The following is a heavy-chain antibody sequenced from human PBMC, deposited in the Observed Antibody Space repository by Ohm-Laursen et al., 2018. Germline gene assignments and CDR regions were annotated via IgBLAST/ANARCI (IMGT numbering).Heavy chain of an antibody. CDR1: GFTFSSYG. CDR2: IWYDGSNK. CDR3: AKDPNGDYAF. J-gene: IGHJ4*01. D-gene: IGHD2-8*01. Sequence: SLRLSCTASGFTFSSYGMHWVRQAPGKGLEWVAVIWYDGSNKYYADSVKGRFTISRDNSKNTLYLQMNSLRAEDTAVYYCAKDPNGDYAFWGQGTLVTVSS. V-gene: IGHV3-33*06.